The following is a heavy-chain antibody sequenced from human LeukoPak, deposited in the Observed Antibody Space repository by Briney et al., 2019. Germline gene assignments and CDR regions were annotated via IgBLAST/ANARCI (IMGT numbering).Heavy chain of an antibody. CDR2: INPSGGST. V-gene: IGHV1-46*01. CDR1: GYTFTSYY. J-gene: IGHJ4*02. Sequence: ASVKVSCKASGYTFTSYYMHWVRQAPGQGLEWMGIINPSGGSTSYAQKFQGRVTMTRDMSTSTVYMELSSLRSEDTAVYYCASTHVDTAMVPLYWGQGTLVTVSS. CDR3: ASTHVDTAMVPLY. D-gene: IGHD5-18*01.